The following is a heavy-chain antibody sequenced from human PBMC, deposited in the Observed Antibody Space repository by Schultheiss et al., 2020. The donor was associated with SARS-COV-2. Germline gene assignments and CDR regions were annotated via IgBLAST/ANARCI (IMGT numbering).Heavy chain of an antibody. V-gene: IGHV3-11*06. CDR2: ISSSSSYT. CDR1: GFTFSDYY. D-gene: IGHD3-10*01. J-gene: IGHJ6*02. CDR3: ARETERGALYYYYGMDV. Sequence: GGSLRLSCAASGFTFSDYYMSWIRQAPGKGLEWVSYISSSSSYTNYADSVKGRFTISRDNAKNSLYLQMNSLRAEDTAVYYCARETERGALYYYYGMDVWGQGTTVTVSS.